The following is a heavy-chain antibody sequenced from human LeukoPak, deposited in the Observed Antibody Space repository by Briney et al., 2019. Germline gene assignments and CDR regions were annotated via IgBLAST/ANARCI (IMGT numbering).Heavy chain of an antibody. CDR1: GFTFSSYG. CDR2: IWYDGSNK. CDR3: AKGAYSPNWFDP. V-gene: IGHV3-30*02. J-gene: IGHJ5*02. D-gene: IGHD6-13*01. Sequence: GGSLRLSCAASGFTFSSYGMHWVRQAPGKGLEWVAVIWYDGSNKYYADSVKGRFTISRDNSKNTLYLQMNSLRAEDTAVYYCAKGAYSPNWFDPWGQGTLVTVSS.